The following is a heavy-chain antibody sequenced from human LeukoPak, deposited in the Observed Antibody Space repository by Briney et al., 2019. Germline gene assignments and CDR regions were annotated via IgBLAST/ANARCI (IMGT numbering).Heavy chain of an antibody. CDR3: AVRGLWFGELTDY. J-gene: IGHJ4*02. D-gene: IGHD3-10*01. V-gene: IGHV1-8*01. CDR2: MNPNSGNT. Sequence: ASVKVSCKASGYTFTSYDINWVRPATGQGLEWMGWMNPNSGNTGYAQKFQGRVTMTRNTSISTAYMELSSLRSEDTAVYYCAVRGLWFGELTDYWGQGTLVTVSS. CDR1: GYTFTSYD.